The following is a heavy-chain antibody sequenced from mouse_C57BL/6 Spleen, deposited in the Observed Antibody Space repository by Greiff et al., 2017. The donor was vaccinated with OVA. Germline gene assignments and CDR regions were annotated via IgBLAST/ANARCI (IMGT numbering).Heavy chain of an antibody. CDR3: ARQWGTPSFAY. CDR2: ISSGGSYT. J-gene: IGHJ3*01. D-gene: IGHD2-14*01. Sequence: EVQRVESGGDLVKPGGSLKLSCAASGFTFSSYGMSWVRQTPDKRLEWVATISSGGSYTYYPDSVKGRFTISRDNAKNTLYLQMSSLKSEDTAMYYCARQWGTPSFAYWGQGTLVTVSA. V-gene: IGHV5-6*01. CDR1: GFTFSSYG.